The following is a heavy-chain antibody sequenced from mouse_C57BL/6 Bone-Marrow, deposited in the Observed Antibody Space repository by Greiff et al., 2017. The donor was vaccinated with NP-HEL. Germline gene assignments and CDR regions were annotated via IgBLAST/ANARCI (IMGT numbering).Heavy chain of an antibody. CDR1: GFTFSSYA. CDR3: ARESGYYGSSPFAY. Sequence: EVKLVESGGGLVKPGGSLKLSCAASGFTFSSYAMSWVRQTPEKRLEWVATISDGGSYTYYPDNVKGRFTISRDNAKNNLYLQMSHLKSEDTAMYYCARESGYYGSSPFAYWGQGTLVTVSA. J-gene: IGHJ3*01. V-gene: IGHV5-4*01. CDR2: ISDGGSYT. D-gene: IGHD1-1*01.